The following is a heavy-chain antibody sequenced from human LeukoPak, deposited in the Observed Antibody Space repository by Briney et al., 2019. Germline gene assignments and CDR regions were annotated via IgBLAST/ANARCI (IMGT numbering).Heavy chain of an antibody. D-gene: IGHD4-23*01. CDR3: ARDLSLDYGGKAQGAS. J-gene: IGHJ4*02. CDR2: IYYSGST. Sequence: PSETLSLACTVSGGSISSGDYYWSWIRQPPGKGLEWIGYIYYSGSTYYNPSLKSRVTISVDTSKNQFSLKLSSVTAADTAVYYCARDLSLDYGGKAQGASWGQGTLVTVSS. CDR1: GGSISSGDYY. V-gene: IGHV4-30-4*08.